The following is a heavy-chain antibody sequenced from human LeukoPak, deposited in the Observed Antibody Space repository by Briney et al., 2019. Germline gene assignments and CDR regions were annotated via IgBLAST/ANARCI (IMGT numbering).Heavy chain of an antibody. CDR3: AREIPVVIAIRKYYYYMDV. D-gene: IGHD2-21*01. V-gene: IGHV4-59*12. CDR2: IYYSGST. CDR1: GGSIKSSY. J-gene: IGHJ6*03. Sequence: SETLSLTCAVSGGSIKSSYWSWIRQPPGKGLEWIGYIYYSGSTNYNPSLKSRVTMSLDTSKNQFSLKLSSVTAADTAVYYCAREIPVVIAIRKYYYYMDVWGKGTTVTVSS.